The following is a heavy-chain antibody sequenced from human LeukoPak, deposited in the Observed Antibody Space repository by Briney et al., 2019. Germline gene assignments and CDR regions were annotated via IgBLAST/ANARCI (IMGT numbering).Heavy chain of an antibody. J-gene: IGHJ4*02. CDR3: ASSSGSDSGIDY. D-gene: IGHD1-26*01. CDR2: IYYSGST. V-gene: IGHV4-59*01. Sequence: SETLSLTCTVSGGSISSYYWSWIRQPPGKGLEWIGYIYYSGSTNYSPSLKSRVTISVDTSKNQFSLKLSSVTAADTAVYYCASSSGSDSGIDYWGQGTLVTVSS. CDR1: GGSISSYY.